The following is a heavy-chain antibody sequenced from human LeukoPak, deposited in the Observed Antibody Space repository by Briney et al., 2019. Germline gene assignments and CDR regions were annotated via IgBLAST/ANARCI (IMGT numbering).Heavy chain of an antibody. CDR2: ISNSGGST. V-gene: IGHV3-23*01. D-gene: IGHD4-17*01. CDR3: ARDQKDYGDYGYYYYGMDV. CDR1: EFTFTSYA. Sequence: GGSLRLSCAASEFTFTSYAMTWVRQAPGKGLEWVSTISNSGGSTDYADSVKGRFTISRDNSKNTLYLQVNSLRAEDTAVYYCARDQKDYGDYGYYYYGMDVWGQGTTVTVSS. J-gene: IGHJ6*02.